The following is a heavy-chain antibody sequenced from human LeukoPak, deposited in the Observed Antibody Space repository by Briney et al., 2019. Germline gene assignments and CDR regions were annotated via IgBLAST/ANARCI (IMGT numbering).Heavy chain of an antibody. J-gene: IGHJ4*02. CDR3: ARLGPVSSAAD. V-gene: IGHV4-34*01. CDR1: GGSFSGYY. D-gene: IGHD6-6*01. Sequence: SETLSLTCAVYGGSFSGYYWSWIRQPPGKGLEWIGEINHSGSTNYNPSLKSRVTISVDTSKNQFSLKLSFVTAADTAVYYCARLGPVSSAADWGQGTLVTVSS. CDR2: INHSGST.